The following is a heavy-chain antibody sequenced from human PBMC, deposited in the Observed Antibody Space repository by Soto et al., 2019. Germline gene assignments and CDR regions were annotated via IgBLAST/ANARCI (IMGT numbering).Heavy chain of an antibody. CDR1: GFTFSSYA. D-gene: IGHD5-18*01. CDR3: ARGGYRCGPGLYNYYGMEI. V-gene: IGHV3-30-3*01. J-gene: IGHJ6*02. CDR2: ISYDGSNE. Sequence: GGSLRLSCAATGFTFSSYAMHWVRQAPGKGLEWVAVISYDGSNEYDADSVKGRFTISRDNSKNTLYLQMNILRAEDTAVNYLARGGYRCGPGLYNYYGMEIWGQGTTVTVSS.